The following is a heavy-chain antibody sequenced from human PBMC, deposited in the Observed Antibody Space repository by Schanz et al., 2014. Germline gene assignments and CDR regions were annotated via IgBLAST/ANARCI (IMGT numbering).Heavy chain of an antibody. V-gene: IGHV1-2*02. CDR2: INPNSGGT. CDR3: AFDRDDAYDI. J-gene: IGHJ3*02. D-gene: IGHD3-9*01. Sequence: QVLLVQSGAEVKKPGASVKVSCKASGYTFTGYYMHWVRQTPGQGLEWMGWINPNSGGTNYAQKFQGRVTVTRDTSTTTVYMDLSSLISEDTAVYYCAFDRDDAYDIGGQGTTVTVSS. CDR1: GYTFTGYY.